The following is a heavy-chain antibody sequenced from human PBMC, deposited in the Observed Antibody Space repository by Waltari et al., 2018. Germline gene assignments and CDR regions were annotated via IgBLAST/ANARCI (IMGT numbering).Heavy chain of an antibody. D-gene: IGHD3-22*01. Sequence: QLQLQESGPGLVKPSETLSLTCTVSGGSISSSSYYWGWFRQPPGRGLEWIGSIYYSGSTYYNPSLKSRVTISVDTSKNQFSLKLSSVTAADTAVYYCARLTYYYDSSGYYGWFDPWGQGTLVTVSS. CDR2: IYYSGST. J-gene: IGHJ5*02. CDR1: GGSISSSSYY. CDR3: ARLTYYYDSSGYYGWFDP. V-gene: IGHV4-39*01.